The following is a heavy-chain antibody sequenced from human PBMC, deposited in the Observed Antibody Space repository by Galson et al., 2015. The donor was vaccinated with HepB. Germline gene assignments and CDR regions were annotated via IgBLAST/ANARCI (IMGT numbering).Heavy chain of an antibody. CDR2: IYSGGYT. CDR1: GVSVTTGY. CDR3: ARTLVGATDGSDV. Sequence: SLRLSCAISGVSVTTGYMNWVRQAPGKGLEWVAGIYSGGYTPYADSVKGRFTLTRDISRNALYLQMTDLRVEDTATYFCARTLVGATDGSDVWGRGTMVTVST. J-gene: IGHJ3*01. V-gene: IGHV3-53*01. D-gene: IGHD1-26*01.